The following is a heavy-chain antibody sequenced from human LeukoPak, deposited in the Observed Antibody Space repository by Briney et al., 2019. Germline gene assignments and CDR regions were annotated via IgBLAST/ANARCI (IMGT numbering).Heavy chain of an antibody. CDR3: ARLGVVPAAIDY. Sequence: SETLSLTCTVSGGSISSYYWSWIRQPAGKGLEWIGRIYTSGSTNYNPSLKSRVTISVDTSKNQFSLKLSSVTAADTAVYYCARLGVVPAAIDYWGQGTLVTVSS. CDR2: IYTSGST. CDR1: GGSISSYY. D-gene: IGHD2-2*01. J-gene: IGHJ4*02. V-gene: IGHV4-4*07.